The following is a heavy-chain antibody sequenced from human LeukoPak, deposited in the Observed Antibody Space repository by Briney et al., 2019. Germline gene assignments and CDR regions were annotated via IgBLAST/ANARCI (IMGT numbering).Heavy chain of an antibody. CDR2: INPNSGGT. D-gene: IGHD3-10*01. CDR1: GYTFTGYY. J-gene: IGHJ5*02. Sequence: ASVKVSCKASGYTFTGYYMHWVRQAPGQGLEWMGWINPNSGGTNYAQKFQGRVTMTRDTSISTAYMELSRLRSEDTAVYYCARDHYYGSGSFPPLNWFDPWGQGTLVTVSS. V-gene: IGHV1-2*02. CDR3: ARDHYYGSGSFPPLNWFDP.